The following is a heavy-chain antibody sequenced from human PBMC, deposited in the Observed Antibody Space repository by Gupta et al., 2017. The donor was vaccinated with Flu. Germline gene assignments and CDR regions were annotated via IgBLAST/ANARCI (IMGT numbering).Heavy chain of an antibody. CDR1: GFTFRSYW. D-gene: IGHD2-8*01. J-gene: IGHJ4*02. CDR2: INSDGSTT. Sequence: EVQLVESGGGLVQPGGSLRLSCAASGFTFRSYWMHWVRQAPGKGLVWVSRINSDGSTTSYADSVKGRFTISRDNAKNTLYLQMNSLRAEDTAVYYCVIGEGYCTTNCHWGFDYWGRGTLVTVSS. CDR3: VIGEGYCTTNCHWGFDY. V-gene: IGHV3-74*01.